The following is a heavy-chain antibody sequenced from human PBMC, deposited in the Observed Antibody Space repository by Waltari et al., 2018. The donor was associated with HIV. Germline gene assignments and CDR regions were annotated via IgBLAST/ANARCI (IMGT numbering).Heavy chain of an antibody. CDR2: FWSDGAEI. J-gene: IGHJ4*02. Sequence: QVQLFESGGGVVEHGTSLTLYCAVFGFTFSKGGIHLVRQSPGKRLEWLAVFWSDGAEISYADSVKGRFTISKDSSQKTLYLHLTSLRAEDTALYYCARGYSSSRWIPLYHWGRGTLVTVSS. CDR1: GFTFSKGG. CDR3: ARGYSSSRWIPLYH. D-gene: IGHD6-6*01. V-gene: IGHV3-33*01.